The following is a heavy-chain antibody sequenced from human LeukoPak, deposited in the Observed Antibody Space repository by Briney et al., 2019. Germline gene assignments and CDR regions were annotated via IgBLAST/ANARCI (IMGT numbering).Heavy chain of an antibody. CDR2: IYSSGST. CDR1: GGSISIYY. J-gene: IGHJ5*02. D-gene: IGHD4/OR15-4a*01. CDR3: ASFGGATSSFLFDP. V-gene: IGHV4-4*09. Sequence: SETLSRTSSVSGGSISIYYWSWIRQPPGKGLEWIGYIYSSGSTKYNPSLKSRVTISVDTSKNQCSLRLSPVNAADTAVYYCASFGGATSSFLFDPWGQGTLVTVSS.